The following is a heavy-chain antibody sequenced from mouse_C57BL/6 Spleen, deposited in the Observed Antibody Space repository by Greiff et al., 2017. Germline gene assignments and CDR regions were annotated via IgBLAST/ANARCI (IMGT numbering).Heavy chain of an antibody. Sequence: EVKLMESGGGLVKPGGSLKLSCAASGFTFSSYAMSWVRQTPEKRLEWVATISDGGSYTYYPDNVKGRFTISRDNAKNNLYLQMSHLKSEDTAMYYCAREEYYGSSSPFAYWGQGTLVTVSA. V-gene: IGHV5-4*01. CDR2: ISDGGSYT. D-gene: IGHD1-1*01. J-gene: IGHJ3*01. CDR1: GFTFSSYA. CDR3: AREEYYGSSSPFAY.